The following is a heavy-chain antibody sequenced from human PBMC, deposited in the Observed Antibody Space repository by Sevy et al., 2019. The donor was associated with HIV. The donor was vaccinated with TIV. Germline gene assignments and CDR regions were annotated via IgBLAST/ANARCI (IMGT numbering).Heavy chain of an antibody. D-gene: IGHD1-26*01. CDR3: AGENAWGRGYS. J-gene: IGHJ4*02. V-gene: IGHV4-59*08. CDR2: IYYKGHI. Sequence: SETLSLTCTVSGGSITSLYWNWIRQPPGKGLEWIANIYYKGHINYNPSLKSRVTLSLDTSKYQFSLRVSSVTAADTAMYYCAGENAWGRGYSWGQGTLVTVSS. CDR1: GGSITSLY.